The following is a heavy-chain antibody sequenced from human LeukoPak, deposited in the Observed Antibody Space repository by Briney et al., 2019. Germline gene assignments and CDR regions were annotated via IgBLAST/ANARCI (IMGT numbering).Heavy chain of an antibody. V-gene: IGHV3-23*01. J-gene: IGHJ4*02. CDR2: LSTTGGST. CDR3: AKRIAAAGPYFDY. D-gene: IGHD6-13*01. CDR1: GFTFSSYA. Sequence: GGSLRLSCAASGFTFSSYAMSWVRQAPGKGLEWISALSTTGGSTYYADSVKGRFTISRDNSKNTLYLQMNSLRAEDTALYYCAKRIAAAGPYFDYWGQGTLVTVSS.